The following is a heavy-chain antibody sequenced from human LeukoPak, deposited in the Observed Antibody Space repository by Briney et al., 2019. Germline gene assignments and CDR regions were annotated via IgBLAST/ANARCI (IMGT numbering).Heavy chain of an antibody. D-gene: IGHD2-2*01. CDR2: VYYTGST. J-gene: IGHJ5*02. CDR3: ARRRRNIVVVPALNWFDP. CDR1: GGSISSNSYY. Sequence: PSETLSLTCTVSGGSISSNSYYWGWIRQPPGKGLEWVGTVYYTGSTYYNPSLKSRVTISVDTSKNQFSLKLSSVTAADTAVYYCARRRRNIVVVPALNWFDPWGQGTLVTVSS. V-gene: IGHV4-39*07.